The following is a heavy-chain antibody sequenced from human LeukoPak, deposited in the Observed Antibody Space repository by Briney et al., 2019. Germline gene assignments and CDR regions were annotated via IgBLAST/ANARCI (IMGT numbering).Heavy chain of an antibody. D-gene: IGHD6-19*01. J-gene: IGHJ4*02. CDR2: IYSSGGT. CDR1: GFTVSNTY. Sequence: GGSLRLSCAASGFTVSNTYMSRVRQAPGKGLEWVSVIYSSGGTFYSESVKGRFTISRDYSKNTLYLQMNSLRADDTAVYYCAKDSSGPAFWGQGTLVTVSS. V-gene: IGHV3-53*01. CDR3: AKDSSGPAF.